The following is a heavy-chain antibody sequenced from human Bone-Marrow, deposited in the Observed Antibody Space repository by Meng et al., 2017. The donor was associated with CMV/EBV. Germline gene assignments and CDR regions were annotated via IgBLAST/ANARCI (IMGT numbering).Heavy chain of an antibody. CDR3: ARDTSITLAPDWYFDP. V-gene: IGHV3-53*01. J-gene: IGHJ2*01. CDR2: IYSGGST. CDR1: GFTVSSNY. Sequence: GGSLRLSCAASGFTVSSNYMSWVRQAPGKGLEWVSVIYSGGSTYYADSVKGRFTISRDNSKNTLYLQMNSLRVEDTAVYYCARDTSITLAPDWYFDPWGRGTLVTVSS. D-gene: IGHD3-10*01.